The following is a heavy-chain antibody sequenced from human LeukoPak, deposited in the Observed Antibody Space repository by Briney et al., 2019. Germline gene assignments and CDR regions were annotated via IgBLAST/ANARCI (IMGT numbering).Heavy chain of an antibody. CDR1: GYSVSSGHY. Sequence: SETLSLTCTVSGYSVSSGHYWGWIRQPPGKGLEWIGSMYHSGSTYYNPSLKSRVTISVDTSKNQFSLKLSSVTAADTAVYYCARGSSSWYGSWFDPWGQGTLVTVSS. CDR2: MYHSGST. V-gene: IGHV4-38-2*02. D-gene: IGHD6-13*01. CDR3: ARGSSSWYGSWFDP. J-gene: IGHJ5*02.